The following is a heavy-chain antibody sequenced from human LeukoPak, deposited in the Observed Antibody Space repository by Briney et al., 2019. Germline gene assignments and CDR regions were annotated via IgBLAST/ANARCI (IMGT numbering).Heavy chain of an antibody. J-gene: IGHJ4*02. CDR1: GYSFTSYW. D-gene: IGHD7-27*01. CDR3: ARRTALVTGVDY. CDR2: INPGDSDT. Sequence: GESLKISCKGSGYSFTSYWIGWVRQMPGKGLEWMGIINPGDSDTRYSPSFQGQVTISADRSINTAYLQWSSLEASDTAIYYCARRTALVTGVDYWGQGTLVTVSS. V-gene: IGHV5-51*01.